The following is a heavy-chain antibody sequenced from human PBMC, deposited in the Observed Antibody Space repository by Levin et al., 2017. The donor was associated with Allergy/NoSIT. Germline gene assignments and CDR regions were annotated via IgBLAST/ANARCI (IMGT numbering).Heavy chain of an antibody. CDR3: TRARTGYVSPFDF. V-gene: IGHV4-31*03. CDR2: IYYDGDT. D-gene: IGHD3/OR15-3a*01. Sequence: SSETLSLTCSVSGDSIARGGSYWGWVRQHPGQGLEWVGYIYYDGDTFYNPSLKSRVKISPNTSKNQFSLSLSSVTAADTAVYFCTRARTGYVSPFDFWGQGILVTVSS. J-gene: IGHJ4*02. CDR1: GDSIARGGSY.